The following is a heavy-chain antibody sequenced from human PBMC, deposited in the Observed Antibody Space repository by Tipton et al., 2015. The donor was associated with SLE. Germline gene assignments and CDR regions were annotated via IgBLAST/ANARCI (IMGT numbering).Heavy chain of an antibody. D-gene: IGHD3-3*01. Sequence: SLRLSCADSGFTLDKSAIYWVRQGPGKGLEWVSAISGSGYSTYYADSVKGRFTISRDNTRKAVYLQMSGLRVEDTAIYYCARDRGYDLDYFDYWGPGTLVTVSS. V-gene: IGHV3-23*01. CDR3: ARDRGYDLDYFDY. CDR2: ISGSGYST. CDR1: GFTLDKSA. J-gene: IGHJ4*02.